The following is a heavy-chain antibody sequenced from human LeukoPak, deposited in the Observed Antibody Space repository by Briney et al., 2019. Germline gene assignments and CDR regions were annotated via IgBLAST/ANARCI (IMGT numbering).Heavy chain of an antibody. D-gene: IGHD2-2*01. CDR3: ARVRASCSSISCSFPHYYYMDV. Sequence: SETLSLTCTVSHGSISSDYWSWIRQSPGKGLEWIGYIYYTGSTNYNPSLNSRVTISVDTSNNQFSLRLTSVTTADTAVYYCARVRASCSSISCSFPHYYYMDVWGRGTTVTVSS. CDR1: HGSISSDY. CDR2: IYYTGST. V-gene: IGHV4-59*01. J-gene: IGHJ6*03.